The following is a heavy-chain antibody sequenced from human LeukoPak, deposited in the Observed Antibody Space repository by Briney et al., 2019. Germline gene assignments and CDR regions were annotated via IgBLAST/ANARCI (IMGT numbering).Heavy chain of an antibody. Sequence: PGGSLRLSCAASGFTFSAYSMTWVRQAPGKGLEWVSIISGSGGKPTNADFVKGRFTTSRDNSKNTLYLQMNSLRAEDTAVYYCAKDSSSWPDYYFDYWGQGTLVTVSS. CDR3: AKDSSSWPDYYFDY. V-gene: IGHV3-23*01. CDR2: ISGSGGKP. J-gene: IGHJ4*02. D-gene: IGHD6-13*01. CDR1: GFTFSAYS.